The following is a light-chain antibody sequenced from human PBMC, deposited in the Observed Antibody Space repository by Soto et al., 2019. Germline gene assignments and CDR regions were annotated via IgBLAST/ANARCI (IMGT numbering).Light chain of an antibody. Sequence: SVLTQPASVSGSPGQSITISCTGTSSDVGGYNYVSWYQQHPGKAPKLMIYEVSNRPSGVSNRFSGSKSGNTASLTISGLQAEDEADYYCSSYTSSSSAVFGGGTQLTVL. V-gene: IGLV2-14*01. CDR1: SSDVGGYNY. J-gene: IGLJ7*01. CDR2: EVS. CDR3: SSYTSSSSAV.